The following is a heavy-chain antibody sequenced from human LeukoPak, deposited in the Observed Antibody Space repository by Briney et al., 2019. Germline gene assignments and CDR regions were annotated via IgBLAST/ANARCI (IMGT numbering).Heavy chain of an antibody. J-gene: IGHJ6*03. V-gene: IGHV4-59*01. D-gene: IGHD3-22*01. CDR3: ARAYYYDSSGGTDYYYYYMDV. Sequence: SETLSLTCTVSGGSICSDYWSCIRQPPGKGLEWSGYIYYSGSTNYNPSLKSRVTISVDTSKNQFSLKLGSVTAADTAVYYCARAYYYDSSGGTDYYYYYMDVWGKGTTVTVSS. CDR1: GGSICSDY. CDR2: IYYSGST.